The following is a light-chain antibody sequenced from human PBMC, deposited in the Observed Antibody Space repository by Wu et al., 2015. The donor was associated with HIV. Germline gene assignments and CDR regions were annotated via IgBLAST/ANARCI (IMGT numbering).Light chain of an antibody. CDR1: QSINSNS. CDR2: AAS. CDR3: QQYSSSAIT. V-gene: IGKV3-20*01. J-gene: IGKJ4*01. Sequence: EIVLTQSPGTLSLSPGERATLSCRASQSINSNSLAWYQQKPGQAPRLLIYAASDRATDIPDRFSGSGSGADFTLTINRVEPGDFAVYYCQQYSSSAITFGGGTKVEIK.